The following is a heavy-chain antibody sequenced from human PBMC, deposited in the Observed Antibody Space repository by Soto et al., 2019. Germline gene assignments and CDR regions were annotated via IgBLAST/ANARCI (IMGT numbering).Heavy chain of an antibody. D-gene: IGHD1-26*01. J-gene: IGHJ4*01. V-gene: IGHV1-69*01. CDR3: ARSEVIGAIDY. CDR2: IIPIFGTA. CDR1: GDAFRSYG. Sequence: LKSAGKRVGDAFRSYGIRWLRQAPGQGLEWMGGIIPIFGTANYAQKFQGRVTITADESTSTAYMELSSLRSEDTVVYYWARSEVIGAIDYQGHGTPVPVSS.